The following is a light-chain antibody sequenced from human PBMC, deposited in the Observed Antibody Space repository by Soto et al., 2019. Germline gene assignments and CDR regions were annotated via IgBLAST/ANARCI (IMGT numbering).Light chain of an antibody. CDR2: EVS. Sequence: QSVLTQPASVSGSPGQSITISCTRTSSDVGGYDYVSWYQLHPGKAPKLMVFEVSNRPSGVSYRFSGSKSGNTASLTISGLQAEDEADYFCSSYSISTAYLFGTGTKVTV. CDR1: SSDVGGYDY. J-gene: IGLJ1*01. CDR3: SSYSISTAYL. V-gene: IGLV2-14*01.